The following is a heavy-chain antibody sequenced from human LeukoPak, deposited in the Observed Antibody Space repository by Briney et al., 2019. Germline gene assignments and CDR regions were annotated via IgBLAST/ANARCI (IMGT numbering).Heavy chain of an antibody. J-gene: IGHJ4*02. V-gene: IGHV4-59*01. D-gene: IGHD7-27*01. Sequence: PLETLSLTCTVSGGSISSYYWSWIRQPPGKGLEWIGYIYYSGSTNYNPSLKSRVTISVDTSKNQFSLKLSSVTAADTAVYYCARDSGELGIEYWGQGTLVTVSS. CDR3: ARDSGELGIEY. CDR2: IYYSGST. CDR1: GGSISSYY.